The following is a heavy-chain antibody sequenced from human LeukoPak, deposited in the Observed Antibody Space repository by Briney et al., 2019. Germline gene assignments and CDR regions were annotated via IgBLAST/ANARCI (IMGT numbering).Heavy chain of an antibody. V-gene: IGHV3-43D*03. CDR3: ARGSSSLKYSWNPKYYYYYYMDV. Sequence: GGSLRLSCAASGFTFDDYAMHWVRQAPGKGLEWVSLISWDGGSTYYADSVKGRFTISRDNSKNSLYLQMNSLRAEDTALYYCARGSSSLKYSWNPKYYYYYYMDVWGKGTTVTVSS. CDR2: ISWDGGST. D-gene: IGHD6-13*01. CDR1: GFTFDDYA. J-gene: IGHJ6*03.